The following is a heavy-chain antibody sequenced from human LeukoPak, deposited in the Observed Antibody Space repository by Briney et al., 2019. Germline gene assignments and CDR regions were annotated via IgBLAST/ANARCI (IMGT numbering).Heavy chain of an antibody. Sequence: GGSLMLSCAASGFTFSSYSMNWVRQAPGKGLEWVSSISSWNDYIYYADSVKGRFAISRDNAKDSLYLQMNSLRVEDTATYYCARDGGYCVKGVCYFDYWGQGTLVTVSS. J-gene: IGHJ4*02. CDR2: ISSWNDYI. V-gene: IGHV3-21*01. CDR3: ARDGGYCVKGVCYFDY. CDR1: GFTFSSYS. D-gene: IGHD2-15*01.